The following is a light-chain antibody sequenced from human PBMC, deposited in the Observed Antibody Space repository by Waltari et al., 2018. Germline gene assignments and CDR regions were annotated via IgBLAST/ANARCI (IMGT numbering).Light chain of an antibody. CDR2: EVS. CDR3: CADTSSSTQV. Sequence: QSALTQPASVSGSPGQSITISCTGTSSDVGGYNYVSWYQHHPGKAPKLMIYEVSNRPSGVSNRFSGSKAGNTASLTISGLQAEDEADYYCCADTSSSTQVFGGGTKLTVL. J-gene: IGLJ2*01. V-gene: IGLV2-14*01. CDR1: SSDVGGYNY.